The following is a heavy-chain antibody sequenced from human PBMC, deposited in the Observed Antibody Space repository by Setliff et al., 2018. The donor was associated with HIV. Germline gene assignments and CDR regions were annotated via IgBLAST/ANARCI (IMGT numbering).Heavy chain of an antibody. CDR1: SGSXSGHY. Sequence: PSETLSLTCTVXSGSXSGHYWTWIRQPQGKGLEWIGYIHHSGGTQYPPSLMXXXXMSVDSSKNQFSLSLSSVTAADTAVYYCARLPDINGWPFDYWARGTXXXVSS. J-gene: IGHJ4*02. V-gene: IGHV4-59*11. D-gene: IGHD6-19*01. CDR3: ARLPDINGWPFDY. CDR2: IHHSGGT.